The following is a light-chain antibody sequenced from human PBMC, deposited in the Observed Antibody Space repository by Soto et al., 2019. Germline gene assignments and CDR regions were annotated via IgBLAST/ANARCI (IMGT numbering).Light chain of an antibody. CDR1: SSDVGGYSY. Sequence: QSVLTQPAYVSGSPGQSIAISCTGTSSDVGGYSYVSWYQQQPGKAPKLVISDVSNRPSGVSDRFSGSKSGNTASLTISGLQTEDEADYYCASYTTIRTYVFGTGTKLTVL. CDR2: DVS. J-gene: IGLJ1*01. CDR3: ASYTTIRTYV. V-gene: IGLV2-14*01.